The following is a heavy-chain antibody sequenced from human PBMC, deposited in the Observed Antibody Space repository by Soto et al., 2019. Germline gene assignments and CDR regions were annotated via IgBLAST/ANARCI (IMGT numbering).Heavy chain of an antibody. J-gene: IGHJ3*02. CDR2: ISSSSSYI. V-gene: IGHV3-21*01. D-gene: IGHD6-6*01. CDR3: ARVASSSINDAFDI. Sequence: VQLVESGGGLVKPGGSLRLSCAASGFTFSSYSMNWVRQAPGKGLEWVSSISSSSSYIYYADSVKGRFTISRDNAKNSLYLQMNSLRAEDTAVYYCARVASSSINDAFDIWGQGTMVTVSS. CDR1: GFTFSSYS.